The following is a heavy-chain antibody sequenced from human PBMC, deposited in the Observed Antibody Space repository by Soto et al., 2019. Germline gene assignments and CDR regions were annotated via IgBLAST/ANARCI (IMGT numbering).Heavy chain of an antibody. V-gene: IGHV4-31*03. CDR3: ARVGHYYYYGLDV. Sequence: PSETLSLTCTVSGGSISSGGYYWSWIRQHPGKGLEWIGYIYYSGSTYYNPSLKSRVTISVDTSKNQFSLKLSSVTAADTAVYYCARVGHYYYYGLDVWGQGTTVTVSS. CDR2: IYYSGST. CDR1: GGSISSGGYY. D-gene: IGHD3-10*01. J-gene: IGHJ6*02.